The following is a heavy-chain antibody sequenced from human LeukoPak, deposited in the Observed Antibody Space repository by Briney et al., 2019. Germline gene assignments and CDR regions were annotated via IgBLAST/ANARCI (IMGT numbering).Heavy chain of an antibody. V-gene: IGHV3-21*01. D-gene: IGHD3-9*01. J-gene: IGHJ6*02. CDR1: GFTFSSYS. CDR2: ISSSSSYI. CDR3: AGTDILTRLGGMDV. Sequence: GGSLRLSCAASGFTFSSYSMNWVRQAPGKGLEWVSSISSSSSYIYYADSVKGRFTISRDNAKNSLYLQMNSLRAEDTAVYYCAGTDILTRLGGMDVWGQGTTVTVSS.